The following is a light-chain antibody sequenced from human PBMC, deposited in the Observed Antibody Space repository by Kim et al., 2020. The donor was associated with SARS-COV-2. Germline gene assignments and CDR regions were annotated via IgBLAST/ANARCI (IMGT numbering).Light chain of an antibody. CDR3: QAWDSSTAV. V-gene: IGLV3-1*01. CDR1: KLGDKY. J-gene: IGLJ2*01. CDR2: EDS. Sequence: SYELTQPPSVSVSPGQTASITCSGDKLGDKYACWYQQKPGQSPVLVISEDSKRPSGIPERFSGSKSGNTATLTISGTQAMDEADYYCQAWDSSTAVFGGGTKLTVL.